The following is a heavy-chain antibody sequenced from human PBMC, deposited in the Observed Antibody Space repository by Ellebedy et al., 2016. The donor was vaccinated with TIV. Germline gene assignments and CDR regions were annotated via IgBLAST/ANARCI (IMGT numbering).Heavy chain of an antibody. CDR2: INTDGSST. D-gene: IGHD3-16*02. CDR1: GFTFSSYW. Sequence: GESLKISCAASGFTFSSYWMHWVRQAPGKGLVWVSRINTDGSSTTYADSVKGRFTISRDNAKNTLYLQMNSLRAEDTAVYYCVRAKITFGGVIVTPPDYWGQGTLVTVSS. CDR3: VRAKITFGGVIVTPPDY. J-gene: IGHJ4*02. V-gene: IGHV3-74*01.